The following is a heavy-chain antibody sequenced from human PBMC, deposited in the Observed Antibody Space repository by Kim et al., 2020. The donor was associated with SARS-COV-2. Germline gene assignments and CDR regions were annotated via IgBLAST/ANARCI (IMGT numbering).Heavy chain of an antibody. CDR1: GGSFSGYY. Sequence: SETLSLTCAVYGGSFSGYYWSWIRQPPGKGLEWIGEINHSGSTNYNPSLKSRVTISVDTSKNQFSLKLSSVTAADTAVYYCARGREQWLWCYAFDIWGQGTMVTVSS. CDR2: INHSGST. V-gene: IGHV4-34*01. J-gene: IGHJ3*02. CDR3: ARGREQWLWCYAFDI. D-gene: IGHD6-19*01.